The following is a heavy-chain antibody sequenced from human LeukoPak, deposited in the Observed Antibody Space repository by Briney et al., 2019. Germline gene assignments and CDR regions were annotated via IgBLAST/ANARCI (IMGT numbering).Heavy chain of an antibody. Sequence: GGSLRLSCAASGFTFSSYSMNWVRQAPGKGLKWVSSISSSSSYIYYADSVKGRFTTSRDNAKNSLYLQMNSLRAEDTAVYHCARASGYGDDGPYDYWGQGTLVTVSS. V-gene: IGHV3-21*01. CDR1: GFTFSSYS. J-gene: IGHJ4*02. D-gene: IGHD4-17*01. CDR3: ARASGYGDDGPYDY. CDR2: ISSSSSYI.